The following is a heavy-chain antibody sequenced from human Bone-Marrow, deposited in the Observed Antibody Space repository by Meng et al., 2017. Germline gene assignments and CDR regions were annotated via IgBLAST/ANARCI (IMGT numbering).Heavy chain of an antibody. Sequence: ASVKVSCKASGGTFSSYGISWVRQAPGQGLEWMGWISAYNGNTNYAQKFQGRVTITADKSTSTAYMELSSLRSEDTAVYYCARALGYSYGYGWNYWGQGTLVTVSS. CDR2: ISAYNGNT. D-gene: IGHD5-18*01. CDR1: GGTFSSYG. V-gene: IGHV1-18*01. CDR3: ARALGYSYGYGWNY. J-gene: IGHJ4*02.